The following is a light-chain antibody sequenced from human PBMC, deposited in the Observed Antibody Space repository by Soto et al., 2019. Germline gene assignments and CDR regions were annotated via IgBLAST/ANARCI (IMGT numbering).Light chain of an antibody. CDR3: SSYTRNSTLV. CDR1: SSDVGGYNY. V-gene: IGLV2-14*01. J-gene: IGLJ2*01. Sequence: QPVLTQPASVSGSPGQSITISCTGTSSDVGGYNYVSWYQQHPGKAPKLMIYEVSNRPSGVSNRFSGSKSGNMASLTISGLQAEDEADYYCSSYTRNSTLVFGGGTKLTVL. CDR2: EVS.